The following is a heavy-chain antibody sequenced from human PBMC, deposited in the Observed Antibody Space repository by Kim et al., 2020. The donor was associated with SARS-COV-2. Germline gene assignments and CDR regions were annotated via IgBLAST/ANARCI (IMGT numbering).Heavy chain of an antibody. CDR2: GNT. V-gene: IGHV4-39*01. D-gene: IGHD6-13*01. CDR3: ARHYGSSFDY. Sequence: GNTYYNPSLKSRVSISVDTSTNQFSLRLTSVTAADTAVYFCARHYGSSFDYWGQGTLVTVSS. J-gene: IGHJ4*02.